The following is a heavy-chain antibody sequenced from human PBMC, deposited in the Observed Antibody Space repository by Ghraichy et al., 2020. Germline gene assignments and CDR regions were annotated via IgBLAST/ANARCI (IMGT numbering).Heavy chain of an antibody. D-gene: IGHD1-26*01. CDR1: GGSISSSNW. Sequence: GSLRLSCAVSGGSISSSNWWSWVRQPPGKGLEWIGEIYHSGRTNYNPALKSRVTISLDKSKNQFSLRVSSVTAADTAVYYCARDHEVYIVGGIYYGMDVWGQGTTVTVSS. J-gene: IGHJ6*02. CDR3: ARDHEVYIVGGIYYGMDV. V-gene: IGHV4-4*02. CDR2: IYHSGRT.